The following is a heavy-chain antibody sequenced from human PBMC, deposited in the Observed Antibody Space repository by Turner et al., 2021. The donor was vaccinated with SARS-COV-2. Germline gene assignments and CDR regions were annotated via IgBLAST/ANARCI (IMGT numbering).Heavy chain of an antibody. CDR3: THTPGFGSSDF. J-gene: IGHJ4*02. D-gene: IGHD3-10*01. CDR2: VYWNNEK. CDR1: GFSLTTSGVG. Sequence: QLTLKESGPTLVNPTQTLPLTCTFSGFSLTTSGVGVVWIRQPPGKALEWLALVYWNNEKRYSPSLKRRVTITKDTSKNQVVLTMTNVDPLDTATYFCTHTPGFGSSDFWGQGTLVTVSP. V-gene: IGHV2-5*01.